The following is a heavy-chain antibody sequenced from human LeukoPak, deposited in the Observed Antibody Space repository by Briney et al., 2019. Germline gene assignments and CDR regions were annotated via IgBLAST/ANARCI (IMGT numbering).Heavy chain of an antibody. J-gene: IGHJ4*02. CDR2: ISYDGSNK. D-gene: IGHD3-16*02. CDR3: ARDRDSYRLDY. CDR1: GFTFSNYG. V-gene: IGHV3-30*03. Sequence: GGSLRLSCAASGFTFSNYGMHWVRQAPGKGLEWVALISYDGSNKYYADSVKGRFTISRDNSKNTLYLQMISLRAEDTAVYYCARDRDSYRLDYWGQGTLVTVSS.